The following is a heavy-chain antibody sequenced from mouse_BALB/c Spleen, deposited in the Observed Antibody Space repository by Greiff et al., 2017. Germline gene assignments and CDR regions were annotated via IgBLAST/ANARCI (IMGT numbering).Heavy chain of an antibody. Sequence: VQRVESGPGLVQPSQSLSITCTVSGFSLTSYGVHWVRQSPGKGLEWLGVIWSGGSTDYNAAFISRLSISKDNSKSQVFSKMNSLQADDTAIYYCVRNGNYEAMDYWGQGTSVTVSS. CDR1: GFSLTSYG. J-gene: IGHJ4*01. CDR2: IWSGGST. D-gene: IGHD2-1*01. V-gene: IGHV2-2-2*01. CDR3: VRNGNYEAMDY.